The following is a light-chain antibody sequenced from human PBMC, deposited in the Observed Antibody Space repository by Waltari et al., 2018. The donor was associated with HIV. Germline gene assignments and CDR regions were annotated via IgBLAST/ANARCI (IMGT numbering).Light chain of an antibody. CDR1: SSDIGGYNY. V-gene: IGLV2-8*01. CDR3: SSFAPTNKFYVL. Sequence: QSTLTQPPSASVTISCTGTSSDIGGYNYVSWYQQHPGKAPKLIMTEVTKRPSGVPDRFSGSKSGNTASLTVSGLQADDEALYYCSSFAPTNKFYVLFGGGTTLTVL. CDR2: EVT. J-gene: IGLJ2*01.